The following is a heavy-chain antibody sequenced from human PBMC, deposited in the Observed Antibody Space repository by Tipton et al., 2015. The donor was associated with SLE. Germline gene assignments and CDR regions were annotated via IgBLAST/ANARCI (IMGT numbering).Heavy chain of an antibody. CDR2: INSDGSST. D-gene: IGHD4-17*01. V-gene: IGHV3-74*01. J-gene: IGHJ6*02. Sequence: GSLRLSCAASGFTFSSYWMHWVRQAPGKGLVWVSRINSDGSSTSYADSVKGRFTISRDNAKNTLYLQMNSLRAEDTAVYYCATLPATVTTHYYYYYGMDVWGQGTTVTVSS. CDR1: GFTFSSYW. CDR3: ATLPATVTTHYYYYYGMDV.